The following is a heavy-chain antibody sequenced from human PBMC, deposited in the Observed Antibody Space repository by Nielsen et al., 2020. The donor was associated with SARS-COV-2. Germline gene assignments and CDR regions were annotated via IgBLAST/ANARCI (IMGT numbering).Heavy chain of an antibody. V-gene: IGHV1-3*01. CDR1: GYTFTSYA. D-gene: IGHD6-19*01. CDR2: INAGNGNT. J-gene: IGHJ4*02. CDR3: ARAGSSGWQIDY. Sequence: ASVKVSCKASGYTFTSYAMHWVRQAPGQRLEWMGWINAGNGNTKYPQKFQGRVTITRDTSASTAYMELSSLRSEDTAVYYCARAGSSGWQIDYWGQGTLVTVSS.